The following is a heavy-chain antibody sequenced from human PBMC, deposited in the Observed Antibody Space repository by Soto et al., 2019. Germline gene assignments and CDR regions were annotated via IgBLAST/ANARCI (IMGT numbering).Heavy chain of an antibody. J-gene: IGHJ1*01. CDR2: ISYDGSNK. CDR3: AKDRGGYCSGGSCYAGGYFQQ. V-gene: IGHV3-30*18. CDR1: GFTFSSYG. Sequence: QVQLVESGGGVVQPGRSLRLSCAASGFTFSSYGMHWVRQAPGKGLEWVAVISYDGSNKYYADSVKGRFTISRDNSKNTLYLQMNILRAEDTAVYYCAKDRGGYCSGGSCYAGGYFQQWGQGTLVTVSS. D-gene: IGHD2-15*01.